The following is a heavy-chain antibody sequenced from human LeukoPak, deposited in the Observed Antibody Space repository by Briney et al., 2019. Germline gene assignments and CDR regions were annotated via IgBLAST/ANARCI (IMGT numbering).Heavy chain of an antibody. CDR2: IYASGSI. D-gene: IGHD3-10*01. CDR1: GGSISSYY. V-gene: IGHV4-4*07. CDR3: ARETGSGSYDY. J-gene: IGHJ4*02. Sequence: SETLSLTCTVSGGSISSYYWSWIRQPAGKGLEWIGRIYASGSINYNPSLKSRVTMSVDTSKNQLSLKLTSVTAADTAVYYCARETGSGSYDYWGQGTLVTVSS.